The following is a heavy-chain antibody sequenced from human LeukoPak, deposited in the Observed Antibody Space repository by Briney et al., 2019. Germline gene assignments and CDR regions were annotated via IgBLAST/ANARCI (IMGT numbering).Heavy chain of an antibody. CDR2: IGGGDDI. Sequence: GGSLRLSFAAAGFTFSNYGMNWVRQAPGKGLEWVAGIGGGDDIRYADSVKGRFTGSRDDSKNTLYLQMSSLRIEDTAVYYCAKDANPFNSIWDYFDAWGQGTLVTVSA. V-gene: IGHV3-23*01. J-gene: IGHJ4*03. CDR1: GFTFSNYG. CDR3: AKDANPFNSIWDYFDA. D-gene: IGHD1-14*01.